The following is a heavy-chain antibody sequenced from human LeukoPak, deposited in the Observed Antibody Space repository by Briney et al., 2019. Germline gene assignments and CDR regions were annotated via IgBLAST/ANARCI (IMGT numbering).Heavy chain of an antibody. Sequence: ASVTVSFTASGYTFTGYHVHWVRQAPGQGLEWVGRINPNSGVTNYAQKFQGRVTMTRHTSITTAHMELSRLRSDDTAVYYCARDRSGILGYYYNGMDVWGQGTTVTVSS. CDR1: GYTFTGYH. V-gene: IGHV1-2*06. CDR2: INPNSGVT. CDR3: ARDRSGILGYYYNGMDV. D-gene: IGHD3-10*01. J-gene: IGHJ6*02.